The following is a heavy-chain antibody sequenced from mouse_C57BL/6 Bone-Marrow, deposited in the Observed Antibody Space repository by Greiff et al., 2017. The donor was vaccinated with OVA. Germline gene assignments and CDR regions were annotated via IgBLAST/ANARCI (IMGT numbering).Heavy chain of an antibody. CDR3: TRSPFYDYEGY. Sequence: VQLQQSGAELVRPGASVTLSCKASGYTFTDYEMHWVKQTPVHGLEWIGAIDPETGGTAYNQKFKGKAILTADKSSSTAYMELRSLTSEDAAVYYCTRSPFYDYEGYWGQGTTLTVSS. CDR2: IDPETGGT. D-gene: IGHD2-4*01. CDR1: GYTFTDYE. J-gene: IGHJ2*01. V-gene: IGHV1-15*01.